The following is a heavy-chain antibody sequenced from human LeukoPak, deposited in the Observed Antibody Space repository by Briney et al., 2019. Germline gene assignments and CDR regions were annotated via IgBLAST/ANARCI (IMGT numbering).Heavy chain of an antibody. CDR3: ARDLHYYGSGSYYQSYNWFDP. D-gene: IGHD3-10*01. J-gene: IGHJ5*02. CDR1: GFTFSNHW. Sequence: GGSLRLSCAASGFTFSNHWMHWVRQAPGKGLEWVAVISYDGSNKHYADSVKGRFTISRDNSKNTLYLQMNSLRAEDTAVYYCARDLHYYGSGSYYQSYNWFDPWGQGTLVTVSS. V-gene: IGHV3-30-3*01. CDR2: ISYDGSNK.